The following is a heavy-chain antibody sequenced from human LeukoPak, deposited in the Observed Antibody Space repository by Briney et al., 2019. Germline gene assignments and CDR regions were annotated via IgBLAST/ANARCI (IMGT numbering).Heavy chain of an antibody. CDR2: VSTSGGST. V-gene: IGHV3-23*01. J-gene: IGHJ2*01. CDR1: GLTFSRYA. CDR3: AKYYYDSSGYYNYFDY. Sequence: GGSLRLSCAASGLTFSRYAMSWVRQAPGKGLEWVSGVSTSGGSTYYADSVKGRFTISRDNSKNTLYLQMNSLRAEDTAVYYCAKYYYDSSGYYNYFDYWGRGTLVTVSS. D-gene: IGHD3-22*01.